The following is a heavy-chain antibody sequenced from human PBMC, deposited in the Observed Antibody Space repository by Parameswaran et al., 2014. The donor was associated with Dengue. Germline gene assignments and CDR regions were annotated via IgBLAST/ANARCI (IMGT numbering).Heavy chain of an antibody. CDR2: IYYSGST. J-gene: IGHJ3*02. CDR3: ARDRAVAGYRDAFDI. V-gene: IGHV4-39*07. Sequence: PGKGLEWIGSIYYSGSTYYNPSLKSRVTISVDTSKNQFSLKLSSVTAADTAVYYCARDRAVAGYRDAFDIWGQGTMVTVSS. D-gene: IGHD6-19*01.